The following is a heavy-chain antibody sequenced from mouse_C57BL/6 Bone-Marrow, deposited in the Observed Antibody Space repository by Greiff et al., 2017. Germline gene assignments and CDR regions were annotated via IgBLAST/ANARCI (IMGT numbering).Heavy chain of an antibody. J-gene: IGHJ2*01. CDR2: INPSTGGT. V-gene: IGHV1-42*01. CDR1: GYSFTGYY. CDR3: ARTSTTVGATDY. D-gene: IGHD1-1*01. Sequence: EVQLQQSGPELVKPGASVKISCKASGYSFTGYYMNWVKQSPEKSLEWIGEINPSTGGTTYNQKFKAKATLTVDKSSSTAYMQLKRLTSEDSAVYYCARTSTTVGATDYWGQGTTLTVSS.